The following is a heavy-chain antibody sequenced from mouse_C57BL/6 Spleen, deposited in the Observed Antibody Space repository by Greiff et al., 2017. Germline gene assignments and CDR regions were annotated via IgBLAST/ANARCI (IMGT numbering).Heavy chain of an antibody. J-gene: IGHJ4*01. D-gene: IGHD2-4*01. V-gene: IGHV1-72*01. CDR1: GYTFTSYW. Sequence: QVQLKQPGAELVKPGASVTLSCKASGYTFTSYWMHWVKQRPGRGLEWIGRIDPNSGGTKYNEKFKSKATLTVDKPSSTAYMQLSSLTSEDSAVYYCARVGDDYDDYYAMDYWGQGTSVTVSS. CDR2: IDPNSGGT. CDR3: ARVGDDYDDYYAMDY.